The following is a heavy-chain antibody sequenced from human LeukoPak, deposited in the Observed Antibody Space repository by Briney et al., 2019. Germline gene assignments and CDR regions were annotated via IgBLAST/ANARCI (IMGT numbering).Heavy chain of an antibody. V-gene: IGHV3-74*01. Sequence: GGSLRLSCAASGFTFSSYWMHWVRQAPGKGLVWVSRINTDGSSTSYADSVKGRFTISRDNAKNTLYLQMNSLRAEDTAVYYCARDWSGSPNFDYWGQGTLVTVSS. J-gene: IGHJ4*02. CDR3: ARDWSGSPNFDY. CDR2: INTDGSST. CDR1: GFTFSSYW. D-gene: IGHD3-3*01.